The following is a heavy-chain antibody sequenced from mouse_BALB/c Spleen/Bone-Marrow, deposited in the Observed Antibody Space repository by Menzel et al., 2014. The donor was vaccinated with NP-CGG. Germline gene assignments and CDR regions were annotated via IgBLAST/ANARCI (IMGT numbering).Heavy chain of an antibody. J-gene: IGHJ2*01. CDR1: GFTFTDYY. D-gene: IGHD2-4*01. CDR2: IRNKANGYTT. Sequence: EVQLVESGGGLVQPGDSLRLSCATSGFTFTDYYMNWVRQPPGKALEWLGFIRNKANGYTTEYSASVKGRFTISRDNSQSILYLQMNTLRADDSATYYCARDRGLTYFDYWGQGTTLTVSS. V-gene: IGHV7-3*02. CDR3: ARDRGLTYFDY.